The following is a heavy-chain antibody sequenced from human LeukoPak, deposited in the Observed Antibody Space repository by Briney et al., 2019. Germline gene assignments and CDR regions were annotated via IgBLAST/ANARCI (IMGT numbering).Heavy chain of an antibody. Sequence: SETLSLTCAVYGGSFSGYYWSWIRQPPGKGLEWIGEINHSGSTNYNPSLKSRVTISVDTSKNQFSLKLSSVTAADTAVYYCAFGYDYDYYGMDVWGQGTTVTVSS. J-gene: IGHJ6*02. CDR1: GGSFSGYY. CDR2: INHSGST. D-gene: IGHD5-12*01. CDR3: AFGYDYDYYGMDV. V-gene: IGHV4-34*01.